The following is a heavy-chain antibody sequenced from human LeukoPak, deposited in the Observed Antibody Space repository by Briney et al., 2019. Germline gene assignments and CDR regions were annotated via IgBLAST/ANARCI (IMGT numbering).Heavy chain of an antibody. CDR3: TRDEVGATVDY. CDR2: IRSKAYGGTT. D-gene: IGHD1-26*01. CDR1: GFTYGDYA. Sequence: GGSLRLSCTASGFTYGDYAMSWFRQAPGKGLECVGFIRSKAYGGTTEYAASVKGRFTISRDDSKSIAYLQMNSLKTEDTAVYYCTRDEVGATVDYWGQGTLVTVSS. V-gene: IGHV3-49*03. J-gene: IGHJ4*02.